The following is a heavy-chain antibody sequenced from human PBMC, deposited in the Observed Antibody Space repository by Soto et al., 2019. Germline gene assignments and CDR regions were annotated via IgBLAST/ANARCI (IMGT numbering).Heavy chain of an antibody. CDR2: INHSGST. V-gene: IGHV4-34*01. Sequence: ETLSLTCAVYGGSFSGYYWSWIRQPPGKGLEWIGEINHSGSTNYNPSLKSRVTISVDTSKNQFSLKLSSVTAADTAVYYWARGRDIVVVVAAYNWFDPWGQGTLVTVSS. J-gene: IGHJ5*02. CDR3: ARGRDIVVVVAAYNWFDP. D-gene: IGHD2-15*01. CDR1: GGSFSGYY.